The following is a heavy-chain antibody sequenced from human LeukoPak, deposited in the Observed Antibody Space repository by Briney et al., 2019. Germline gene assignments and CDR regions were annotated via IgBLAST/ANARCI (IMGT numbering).Heavy chain of an antibody. J-gene: IGHJ4*02. CDR1: GYTFTGYY. CDR2: INPNSGGT. D-gene: IGHD3-3*01. Sequence: GASVKLSCKASGYTFTGYYMHWARHAPGQGLEWIGWINPNSGGTNYAQKFQGRVTMTSDTSISTAYMELSRLRSDDTAVYYCARDLNELWSGYHYWGQGTLVTVSS. V-gene: IGHV1-2*02. CDR3: ARDLNELWSGYHY.